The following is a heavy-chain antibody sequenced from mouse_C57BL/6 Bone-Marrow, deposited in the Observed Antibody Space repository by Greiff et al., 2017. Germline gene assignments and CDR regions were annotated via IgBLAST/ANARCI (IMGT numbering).Heavy chain of an antibody. V-gene: IGHV14-4*01. CDR2: IDPEIGDT. CDR1: GFNIKDDY. Sequence: EVQLQQSGAELVRPGASVKLSCTASGFNIKDDYIHWVKQRPEQGLEWIGWIDPEIGDTEYAAKFQGKATITSDTSSNTASLQLCSLTSEDTAVDFFSSFHCNYFDFWGQGTPLTVAS. CDR3: SSFHCNYFDF. J-gene: IGHJ2*01. D-gene: IGHD1-2*01.